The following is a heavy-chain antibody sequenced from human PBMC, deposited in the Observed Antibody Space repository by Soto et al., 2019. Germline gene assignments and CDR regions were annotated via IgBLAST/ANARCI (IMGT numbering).Heavy chain of an antibody. V-gene: IGHV3-30*18. D-gene: IGHD6-19*01. CDR3: AKDGYSSGWYNYYYYYGMDV. Sequence: QVQLVESGGGVVQPGRPLRLSCAASGFTFSSYGMHWVRQAPGKGLEWVAVISYDGSNKYYADSVKGRFTISRDNSKNTLYLQMNSLRAEDTAVYYCAKDGYSSGWYNYYYYYGMDVWGQGTTVTVSS. CDR1: GFTFSSYG. CDR2: ISYDGSNK. J-gene: IGHJ6*02.